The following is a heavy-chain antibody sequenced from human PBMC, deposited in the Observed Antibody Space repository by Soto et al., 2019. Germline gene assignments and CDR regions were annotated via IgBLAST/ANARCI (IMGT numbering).Heavy chain of an antibody. V-gene: IGHV3-7*01. D-gene: IGHD1-1*01. CDR2: INQDGSEK. CDR1: GFTFRNYW. Sequence: PGGSLRLSCAASGFTFRNYWMSWVRQAPGKGLEWVANINQDGSEKYYVDSVKGRFTISRDNSKNTVYLQMNNLRPGDTAVYYCARYAGAFDYWGQGTLVTVSS. CDR3: ARYAGAFDY. J-gene: IGHJ4*02.